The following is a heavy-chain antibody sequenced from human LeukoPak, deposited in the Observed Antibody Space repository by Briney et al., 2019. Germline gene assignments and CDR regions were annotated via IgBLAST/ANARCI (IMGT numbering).Heavy chain of an antibody. CDR3: ARGRAGTDQGRSYYYYGMDV. CDR1: GYTFTSYG. CDR2: ISAYNGNT. Sequence: ASVKVSCKASGYTFTSYGISWVRQAPGQGLEWMVWISAYNGNTNYAQKIKGTVTMTTDTSTSTAYMELRSLRSDDTAVYYCARGRAGTDQGRSYYYYGMDVWGQGTTVTVSS. J-gene: IGHJ6*02. V-gene: IGHV1-18*01. D-gene: IGHD6-19*01.